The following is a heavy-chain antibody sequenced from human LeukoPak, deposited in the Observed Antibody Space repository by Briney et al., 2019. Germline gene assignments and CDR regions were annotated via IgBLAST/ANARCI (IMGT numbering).Heavy chain of an antibody. J-gene: IGHJ4*02. CDR2: ITSSGTYI. Sequence: PGGSLRLSCAASGFTFSNYNMNWVRQAPGKAMEWVSPITSSGTYIFYADSVKGRFTISRDNAKNSLYLQMNSLRAEDTAVYYCAKTLWFGELSEDWGQGTLVTVSS. D-gene: IGHD3-10*01. V-gene: IGHV3-21*01. CDR3: AKTLWFGELSED. CDR1: GFTFSNYN.